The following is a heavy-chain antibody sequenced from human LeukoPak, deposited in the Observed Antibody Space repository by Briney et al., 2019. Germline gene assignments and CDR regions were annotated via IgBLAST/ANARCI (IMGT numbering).Heavy chain of an antibody. V-gene: IGHV3-30-3*01. CDR3: AKAVGATRGYYYSGMDV. J-gene: IGHJ6*02. D-gene: IGHD1-26*01. CDR2: ISYDGSNK. CDR1: GFTFSSYA. Sequence: GRSLRLSCAASGFTFSSYAMHWVRQAPGKGLEWVAVISYDGSNKYYADSVKGRFTISRDSSMNTLYLQMNSLTAGDTAVYYCAKAVGATRGYYYSGMDVWGQGTTVTVSS.